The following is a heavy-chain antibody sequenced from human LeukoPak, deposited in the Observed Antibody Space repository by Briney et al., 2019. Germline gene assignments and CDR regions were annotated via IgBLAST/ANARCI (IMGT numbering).Heavy chain of an antibody. D-gene: IGHD2-2*01. CDR3: ARGGGFCGSTSCYGIDS. CDR1: GFPFSSYS. Sequence: PGGSLRLSCAASGFPFSSYSMHWVRQAPGKGLEWLSYISSSSTTIYKADSVRGRFTISRDNAKNSLFLQMNSLRAEDTAVYSCARGGGFCGSTSCYGIDSWGQGTLVTVSS. J-gene: IGHJ4*02. V-gene: IGHV3-48*01. CDR2: ISSSSTTI.